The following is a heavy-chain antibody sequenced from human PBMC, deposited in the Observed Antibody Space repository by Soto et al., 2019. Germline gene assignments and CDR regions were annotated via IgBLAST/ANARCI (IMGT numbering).Heavy chain of an antibody. CDR2: ISAYNGNT. V-gene: IGHV1-18*01. CDR3: ARGPLGHYGSGSYYTEDYFDY. J-gene: IGHJ4*02. CDR1: GYTFTSYG. Sequence: ASVKVSCKASGYTFTSYGISWVRQAPGQGLEWMGWISAYNGNTNYAQKLQGRVTMTTDTSTSTAYMELRSLRSDDTAVYYCARGPLGHYGSGSYYTEDYFDYWGQGTLVTVYS. D-gene: IGHD3-10*01.